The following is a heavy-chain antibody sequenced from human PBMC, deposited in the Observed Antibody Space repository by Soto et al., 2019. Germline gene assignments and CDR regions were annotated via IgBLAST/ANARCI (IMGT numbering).Heavy chain of an antibody. CDR1: GYTFTSCG. D-gene: IGHD3-16*01. CDR2: ISAYNGNT. J-gene: IGHJ6*02. V-gene: IGHV1-18*01. Sequence: GASVKVSCKASGYTFTSCGISWVRQAPGQGLEWMGWISAYNGNTNYAQKLQGRVTMTTDTSTSTAYMELRSLRSDDTAVYYCAVLRDNHYYYYGMDVWGQGTTVSVSS. CDR3: AVLRDNHYYYYGMDV.